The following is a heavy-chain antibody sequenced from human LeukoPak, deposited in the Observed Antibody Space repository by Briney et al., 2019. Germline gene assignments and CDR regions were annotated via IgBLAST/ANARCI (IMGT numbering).Heavy chain of an antibody. CDR3: ARDRLPYGGNAVEAFDI. CDR1: GDSVSSNSAA. V-gene: IGHV6-1*01. D-gene: IGHD4-23*01. Sequence: SQTLSLTCGISGDSVSSNSAAWNWIRQSPSRGLEWLGRTYYRSKWYNNYAVSVKSRITINPDSSKNQVSLQLNSVTPEDTAMYYCARDRLPYGGNAVEAFDIWGQGTMVTVSS. CDR2: TYYRSKWYN. J-gene: IGHJ3*02.